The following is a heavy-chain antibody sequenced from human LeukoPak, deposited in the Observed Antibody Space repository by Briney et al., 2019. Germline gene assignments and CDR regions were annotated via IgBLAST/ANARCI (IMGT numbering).Heavy chain of an antibody. CDR1: GGSISSSSYY. Sequence: SETLSLTCTVSGGSISSSSYYWSWIRQPPGKGLEWIGYIYYSGSTNYNPSLKSRVTISVDTSKNQFSLKLSSVTAADTAVYYCARDSGWYGGSWGHFDLWGRGTLVTVSS. D-gene: IGHD6-19*01. CDR2: IYYSGST. V-gene: IGHV4-61*01. J-gene: IGHJ2*01. CDR3: ARDSGWYGGSWGHFDL.